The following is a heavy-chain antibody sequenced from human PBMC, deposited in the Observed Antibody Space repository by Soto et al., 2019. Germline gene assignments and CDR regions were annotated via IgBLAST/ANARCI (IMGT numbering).Heavy chain of an antibody. CDR2: ISAYNGKT. D-gene: IGHD2-2*01. CDR1: GYTFTSYG. Sequence: ASVNVSCKASGYTFTSYGINWVRQTPGQGLEWMGWISAYNGKTTYAQNLQDRVTMTADRATGTAYLDLRSLRADDTGVYYCARGGIVVVPAAHNWVDPCG. CDR3: ARGGIVVVPAAHNWVDP. J-gene: IGHJ5*02. V-gene: IGHV1-18*01.